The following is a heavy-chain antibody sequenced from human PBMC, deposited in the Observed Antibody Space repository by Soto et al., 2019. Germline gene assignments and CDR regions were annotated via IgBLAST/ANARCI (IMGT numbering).Heavy chain of an antibody. J-gene: IGHJ5*02. Sequence: PSETLSLTCTVSGGSVSSGSYYWSWIRQPPGKGLEWIGYIYYSGSTNYNPSLKSRVTISVDTSKNQFSLKLSSVTAADTAVYYCARGVDYDFWSGYPNWFDPWGQGTLVTVSS. CDR3: ARGVDYDFWSGYPNWFDP. CDR2: IYYSGST. CDR1: GGSVSSGSYY. V-gene: IGHV4-61*01. D-gene: IGHD3-3*01.